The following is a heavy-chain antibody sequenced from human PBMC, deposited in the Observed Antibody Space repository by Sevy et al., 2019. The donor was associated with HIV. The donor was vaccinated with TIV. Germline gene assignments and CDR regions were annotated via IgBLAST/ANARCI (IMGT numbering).Heavy chain of an antibody. CDR2: ISGSGGST. J-gene: IGHJ4*02. V-gene: IGHV3-23*01. Sequence: GGSLRLSCAASGFTFSSYAMSWVRQALGKGLEWVSAISGSGGSTYYADSVKGRFTISRDNSKNTLYLQMNSLRAEDTAVYYCAKVPTYYYDSSGYLGTTFFDYWGQGTLVTVSS. D-gene: IGHD3-22*01. CDR1: GFTFSSYA. CDR3: AKVPTYYYDSSGYLGTTFFDY.